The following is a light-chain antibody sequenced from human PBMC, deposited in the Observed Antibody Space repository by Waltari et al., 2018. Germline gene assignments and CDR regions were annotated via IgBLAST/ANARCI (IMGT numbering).Light chain of an antibody. CDR1: QSILDSSNNKNY. CDR3: QQTYSTWT. CDR2: WAS. V-gene: IGKV4-1*01. J-gene: IGKJ1*01. Sequence: DIVMTQSPDSLAVSLGERATINCKSSQSILDSSNNKNYLAWHQQRPGQPPKLLIYWASTRESGVPDRFSGSGSGTDFTLTISSLQAEDFATYYCQQTYSTWTFGQGTAVEIK.